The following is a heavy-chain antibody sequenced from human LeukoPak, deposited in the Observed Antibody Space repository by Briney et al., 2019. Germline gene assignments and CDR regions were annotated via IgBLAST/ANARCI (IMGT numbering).Heavy chain of an antibody. CDR2: ISGSGGST. J-gene: IGHJ3*02. Sequence: GGSLRLSCAASGFTFSSYAMSWVRQAPGKGLEWVSAISGSGGSTYYADSVKGRFTISRDNSKNTLYLQINSLRAEDTAVYYCAKDLGQEVVPAAHDAFDIWGQGTMVTVSS. D-gene: IGHD2-2*01. CDR3: AKDLGQEVVPAAHDAFDI. CDR1: GFTFSSYA. V-gene: IGHV3-23*01.